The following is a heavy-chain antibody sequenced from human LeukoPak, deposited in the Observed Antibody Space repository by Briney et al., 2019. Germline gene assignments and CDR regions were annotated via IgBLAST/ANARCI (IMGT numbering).Heavy chain of an antibody. J-gene: IGHJ4*02. V-gene: IGHV3-48*03. CDR1: GFTFRSYG. CDR2: ITSSGSTI. Sequence: GGSLRLSCAASGFTFRSYGMNWVRQAPGKGLVWVSYITSSGSTIYYADSVKGRFTISRDNAKTSLYLQMNSLRAEDTAVYYCASEFIVGATFDYWGQGALVTVSS. D-gene: IGHD1-26*01. CDR3: ASEFIVGATFDY.